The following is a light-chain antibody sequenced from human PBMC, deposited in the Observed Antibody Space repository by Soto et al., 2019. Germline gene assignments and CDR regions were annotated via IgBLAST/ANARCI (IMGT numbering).Light chain of an antibody. CDR1: SSDVGGYNY. CDR3: NSYAGSNNLV. J-gene: IGLJ2*01. CDR2: EVT. Sequence: QSALTQPPSASGSPGQSVTISCTGTSSDVGGYNYVSWYQQHPGKAPKLMIYEVTKRPSGVPHRFSGSKSGNTASLTVSGLQAEDEADYYCNSYAGSNNLVFGGGTKLTVL. V-gene: IGLV2-8*01.